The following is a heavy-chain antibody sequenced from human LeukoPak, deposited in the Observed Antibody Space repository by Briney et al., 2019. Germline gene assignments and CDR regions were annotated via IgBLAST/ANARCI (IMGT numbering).Heavy chain of an antibody. D-gene: IGHD3-3*01. CDR3: AAEGYDFGLDY. V-gene: IGHV1-46*01. CDR2: INPSGGST. CDR1: GYTFVNYG. J-gene: IGHJ4*02. Sequence: ASVKVSCKASGYTFVNYGINWVRQAPGQGLEWMGIINPSGGSTSYAQKFQGRVTMTRDTSTSTVYMELSSLRSEDTAVYYCAAEGYDFGLDYWGQGTLVTVSS.